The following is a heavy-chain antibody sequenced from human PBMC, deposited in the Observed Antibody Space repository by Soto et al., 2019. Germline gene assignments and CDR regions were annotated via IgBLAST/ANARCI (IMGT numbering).Heavy chain of an antibody. CDR2: IYYTGST. V-gene: IGHV4-39*01. J-gene: IGHJ4*02. CDR1: GGSISSSDYW. Sequence: QLQLQESGPGLVKPAETLSLTCTVSGGSISSSDYWWGWIRQPPGKGLEWIGSIYYTGSTYYYPSLKSRVIISVDTSKNQFSLRLTSVTVADTAVYYCARQIGRGSWSLDHWGQGTLVTVSS. D-gene: IGHD6-13*01. CDR3: ARQIGRGSWSLDH.